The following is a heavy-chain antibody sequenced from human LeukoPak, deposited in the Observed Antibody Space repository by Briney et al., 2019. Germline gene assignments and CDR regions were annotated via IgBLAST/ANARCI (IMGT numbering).Heavy chain of an antibody. CDR1: GGSVSSGSYY. V-gene: IGHV4-61*01. CDR2: IYYSGST. CDR3: ARKENVYYYFDY. J-gene: IGHJ4*02. Sequence: PSETLSLTCTVSGGSVSSGSYYWSWIRQPPGKGLEWIGYIYYSGSTNYNPSLKSRVTISVDTSKNQFSLKLSSVTAADTAVYYCARKENVYYYFDYWGQGTLVTVSS. D-gene: IGHD3-10*01.